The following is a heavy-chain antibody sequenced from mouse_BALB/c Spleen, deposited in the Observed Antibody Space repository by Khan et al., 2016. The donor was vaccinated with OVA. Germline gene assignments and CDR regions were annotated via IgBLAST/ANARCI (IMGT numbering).Heavy chain of an antibody. D-gene: IGHD2-14*01. Sequence: VQLQQSGPDLVKPGASVKLSCKASGYSFTLYYMSWVKQSHGKSLEWIGRVNPNTDNINYNQEFKGKAILTVDKSSNIAYMELRSLTSEDSAVYLCARGYDFLSSWGQGTLVTVSA. V-gene: IGHV1-26*01. J-gene: IGHJ3*01. CDR3: ARGYDFLSS. CDR1: GYSFTLYY. CDR2: VNPNTDNI.